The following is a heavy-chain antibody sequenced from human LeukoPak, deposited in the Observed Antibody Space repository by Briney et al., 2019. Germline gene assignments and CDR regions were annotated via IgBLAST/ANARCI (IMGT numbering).Heavy chain of an antibody. CDR2: ISYDGSNK. Sequence: GRSLRLSCAASGFTFSNYGMDGVRQAPGEGLEWVAVISYDGSNKYYADSVKGRFTISRDNSKNTLYLQMNSLRAEDAAVYYCAKDSSLAAADYWGQGTLVTVSS. CDR1: GFTFSNYG. V-gene: IGHV3-30*18. J-gene: IGHJ4*02. D-gene: IGHD6-13*01. CDR3: AKDSSLAAADY.